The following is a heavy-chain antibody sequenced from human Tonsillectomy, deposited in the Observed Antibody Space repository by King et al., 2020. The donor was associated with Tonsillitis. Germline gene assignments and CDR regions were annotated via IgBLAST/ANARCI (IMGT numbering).Heavy chain of an antibody. Sequence: QLQESGPGLVKPSETLSLTCTVSGASISSYSWSWIRPPPGKGLEWIGDIHYSGSTNYNPSLKSRLTISVDTSKDQFSLKLSSVTAADSAVYYCASGLYRYKSSYWYFDLWGRGTLVTVSS. D-gene: IGHD3-16*02. J-gene: IGHJ2*01. CDR2: IHYSGST. CDR1: GASISSYS. V-gene: IGHV4-59*01. CDR3: ASGLYRYKSSYWYFDL.